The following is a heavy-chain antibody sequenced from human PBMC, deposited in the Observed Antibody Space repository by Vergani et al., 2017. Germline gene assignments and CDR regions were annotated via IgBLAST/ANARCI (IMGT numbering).Heavy chain of an antibody. V-gene: IGHV4-38-2*02. CDR3: ARDVAHDFWRTFDY. J-gene: IGHJ4*02. Sequence: QVQLQESGPGLVKPSETLSLTCAVSGYSISSGYYWGWIRQPPGKGLEWIGSIYHSGSTYYNPSLKSRVTISVDTSKNQFSLKLSSVTAADTAVYYCARDVAHDFWRTFDYWGQGTLVTVSS. D-gene: IGHD3-3*01. CDR1: GYSISSGYY. CDR2: IYHSGST.